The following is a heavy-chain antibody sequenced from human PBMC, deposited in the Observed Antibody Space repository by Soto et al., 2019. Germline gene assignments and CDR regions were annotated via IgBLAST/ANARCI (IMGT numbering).Heavy chain of an antibody. CDR3: AKEPVGPDWYFDL. Sequence: GGSLRLSCAASGFAVSSTYMSWVRQAPGKGLEWVSLIYSGGSTYYADSAKGRFTISRDNSKNTLYLQMNSLRAEDTAVYYCAKEPVGPDWYFDLWGRGTLVTVSS. J-gene: IGHJ2*01. CDR2: IYSGGST. CDR1: GFAVSSTY. V-gene: IGHV3-66*01.